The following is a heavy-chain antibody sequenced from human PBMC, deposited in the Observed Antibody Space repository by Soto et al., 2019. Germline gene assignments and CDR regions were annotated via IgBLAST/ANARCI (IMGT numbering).Heavy chain of an antibody. CDR2: INSDGSST. CDR1: GFTFSSYG. Sequence: GGSLRLSCAASGFTFSSYGMHWVRQAPGKGLVWVSRINSDGSSTSYADSVKGRFTISRDNAKNTLYLQMNSLRAEDTAVYYCARDWRSDAFDIWGQGTMVTVSS. V-gene: IGHV3-74*01. CDR3: ARDWRSDAFDI. J-gene: IGHJ3*02.